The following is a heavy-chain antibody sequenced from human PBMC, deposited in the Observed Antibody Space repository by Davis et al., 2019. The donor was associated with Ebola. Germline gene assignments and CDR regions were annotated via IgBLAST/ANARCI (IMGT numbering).Heavy chain of an antibody. CDR2: ITSSGSPI. J-gene: IGHJ4*02. Sequence: GESLKISCAASGFTFSSYGMHWVRQAPGKGLEWVSYITSSGSPIYYADSVQGRFTISRDNAKNSLFLQMNSLRAEDTAVYYCARGRHSSYYDSSGYPQWGQGTLVTVSS. D-gene: IGHD3-22*01. CDR3: ARGRHSSYYDSSGYPQ. V-gene: IGHV3-48*04. CDR1: GFTFSSYG.